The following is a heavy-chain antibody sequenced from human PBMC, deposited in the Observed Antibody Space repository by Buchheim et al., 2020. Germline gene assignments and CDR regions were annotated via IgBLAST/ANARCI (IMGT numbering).Heavy chain of an antibody. J-gene: IGHJ4*02. CDR2: INEDGSFT. CDR1: GFTLRTYW. CDR3: ARDLSGSQDY. V-gene: IGHV3-74*01. Sequence: EVQLEESGGGLVQPGGSLRLSSAASGFTLRTYWMHWVRQAPGKGLEWVSRINEDGSFTNYADSVKGRFTISRDNAENTLYLQMTSLRVEDTAMYYCARDLSGSQDYWGQGTL. D-gene: IGHD1-26*01.